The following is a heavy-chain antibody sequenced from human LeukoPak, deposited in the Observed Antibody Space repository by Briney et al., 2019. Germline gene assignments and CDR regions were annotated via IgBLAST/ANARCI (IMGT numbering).Heavy chain of an antibody. J-gene: IGHJ4*02. CDR1: GFTFSSYA. D-gene: IGHD3-22*01. CDR2: ISFDGSNK. CDR3: ARKGVIYYDSSGYPYYFDY. Sequence: GGSLRLSCAASGFTFSSYAMHWVRQAPGKGLEWVAVISFDGSNKYYADSVKGRFTISRDNAKNSLYLQMNSLRAEDTAVYYCARKGVIYYDSSGYPYYFDYWGQGTLVTVSS. V-gene: IGHV3-30*04.